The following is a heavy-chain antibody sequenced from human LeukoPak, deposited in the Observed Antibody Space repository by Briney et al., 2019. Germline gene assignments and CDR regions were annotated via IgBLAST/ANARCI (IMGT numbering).Heavy chain of an antibody. D-gene: IGHD2-15*01. V-gene: IGHV1-69*01. J-gene: IGHJ3*02. CDR1: GGTFSSYA. Sequence: GSSVKVSCKASGGTFSSYAISWVRQAPGQGLEWMGGIIPIFGTANYAQKFQGRVTITADESTSTAYMELSSLRSEDTAVYYCARDRKNLGYCSGGSCPNAFDIWGQGTMVSVSS. CDR3: ARDRKNLGYCSGGSCPNAFDI. CDR2: IIPIFGTA.